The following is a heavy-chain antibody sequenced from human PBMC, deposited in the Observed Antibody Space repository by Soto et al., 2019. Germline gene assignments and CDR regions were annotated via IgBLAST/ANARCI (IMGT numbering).Heavy chain of an antibody. V-gene: IGHV4-59*12. J-gene: IGHJ6*02. Sequence: SETLSLTCSISGGSFSTYYWSWIRRPPGKGLEWLGYVYYSGSTYYNPSLKSRITISVDTSKNQFSLKLTSVTAADTAVYYCARGQRKEWFEAKYGMDVWGQGTTVTVSS. D-gene: IGHD3-3*01. CDR1: GGSFSTYY. CDR3: ARGQRKEWFEAKYGMDV. CDR2: VYYSGST.